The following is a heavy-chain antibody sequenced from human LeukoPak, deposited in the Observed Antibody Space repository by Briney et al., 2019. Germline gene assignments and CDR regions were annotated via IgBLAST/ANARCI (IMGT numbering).Heavy chain of an antibody. CDR2: ISSSSTDI. J-gene: IGHJ4*02. D-gene: IGHD2-2*01. CDR3: ARDDCSSASCYRIDY. V-gene: IGHV3-21*01. CDR1: GFTFSSHT. Sequence: GGSLRLSCAASGFTFSSHTMNWVAQAPGKGLEWVSSISSSSTDIYHADSVKGRFTISRDNAKNSLYLQMNSLRAEDTAVYYCARDDCSSASCYRIDYWGQGTLVTVSS.